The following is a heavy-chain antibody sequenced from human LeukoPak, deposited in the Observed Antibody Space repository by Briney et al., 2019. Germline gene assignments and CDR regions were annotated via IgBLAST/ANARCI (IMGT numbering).Heavy chain of an antibody. D-gene: IGHD3-22*01. J-gene: IGHJ4*02. Sequence: GGSLRLSCAASGFTFSSYAMSWVRQAPGKGPEWVAYMNPLGNEKKYLDSVKGRFAISRDNAKNSLYLQMTSLRVDDTAVYFCARGTYYYEFWGQGTLVTVSS. V-gene: IGHV3-7*04. CDR2: MNPLGNEK. CDR3: ARGTYYYEF. CDR1: GFTFSSYA.